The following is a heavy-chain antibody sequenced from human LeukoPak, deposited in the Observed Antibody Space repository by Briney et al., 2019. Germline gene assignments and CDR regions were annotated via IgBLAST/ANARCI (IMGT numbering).Heavy chain of an antibody. CDR1: GYAFTDYY. D-gene: IGHD5-18*01. CDR3: AREGFSGYRSAYYYNGMDV. Sequence: ASVKVSCKASGYAFTDYYIHWVRQAPGQGLAWMGRINPHSGDTAFSQKLQGRVTMTRDTSISTGFMEFSRLRSDDTAVYYGAREGFSGYRSAYYYNGMDVWGQGTTVTVS. V-gene: IGHV1-2*06. CDR2: INPHSGDT. J-gene: IGHJ6*02.